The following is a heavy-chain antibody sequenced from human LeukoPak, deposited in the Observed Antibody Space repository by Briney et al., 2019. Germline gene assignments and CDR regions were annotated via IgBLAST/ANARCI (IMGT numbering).Heavy chain of an antibody. V-gene: IGHV3-21*01. CDR2: ITSSSYI. CDR1: GFTFNTYA. J-gene: IGHJ4*02. Sequence: GGSLRLSCAASGFTFNTYAMHWVRQAPGKGLEWVSCITSSSYIYYADSVKGRFTISRDNAKNSLYLQMNSLRAEDTAVYYCARVMVGELDYWSQGTLVTVSS. CDR3: ARVMVGELDY. D-gene: IGHD2-8*01.